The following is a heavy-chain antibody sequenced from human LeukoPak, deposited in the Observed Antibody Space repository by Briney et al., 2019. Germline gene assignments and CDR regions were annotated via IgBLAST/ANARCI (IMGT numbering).Heavy chain of an antibody. CDR3: AKVSVVVLAAMDYFDY. J-gene: IGHJ4*02. CDR1: GFTFSSYW. D-gene: IGHD2-2*01. CDR2: IWYDGNKK. V-gene: IGHV3-33*06. Sequence: GGSLRLSCAASGFTFSSYWMSWVRQAPGKGLEWVAVIWYDGNKKYYADSVRGRFTISRDNSKNTLYLQMSSLRAEDTAVYYCAKVSVVVLAAMDYFDYWGQGTLVTVSS.